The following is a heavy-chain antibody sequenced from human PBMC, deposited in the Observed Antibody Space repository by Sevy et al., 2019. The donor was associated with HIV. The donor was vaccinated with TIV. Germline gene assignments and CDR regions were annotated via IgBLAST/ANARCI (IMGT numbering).Heavy chain of an antibody. D-gene: IGHD1-26*01. CDR1: GFTFSSYW. Sequence: GGSLRLSCAASGFTFSSYWMSWVRQAPGKGLEWVANIKQDGSEKYYVDSVKGQFTISRDNAKNSLYLQMNSLRAEDTAVYYCATTSRGAVGDYFDYWGQGTLVTVSS. J-gene: IGHJ4*02. CDR2: IKQDGSEK. CDR3: ATTSRGAVGDYFDY. V-gene: IGHV3-7*01.